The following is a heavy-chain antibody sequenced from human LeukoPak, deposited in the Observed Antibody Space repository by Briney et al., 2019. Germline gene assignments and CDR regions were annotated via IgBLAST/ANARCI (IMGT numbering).Heavy chain of an antibody. J-gene: IGHJ4*02. V-gene: IGHV3-23*01. CDR1: GFTFSSYA. CDR2: ISGGGGTT. D-gene: IGHD3-22*01. CDR3: AKDSGPYTSGYYGH. Sequence: GSLRLSCAASGFTFSSYAMSWVRQAPGKRLEWVSVISGGGGTTYYADSVKGRFTISRDNSKNTLFLQMNSLRAEDTAVYYCAKDSGPYTSGYYGHWGQGTLVTVSS.